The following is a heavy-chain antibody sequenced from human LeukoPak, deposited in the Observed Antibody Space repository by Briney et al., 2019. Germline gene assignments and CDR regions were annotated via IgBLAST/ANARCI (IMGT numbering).Heavy chain of an antibody. D-gene: IGHD1-26*01. Sequence: GASVKVSCKASGGTFSSYAISWVRQAPGQGLEWKGGIIPIFGTANYAQKFQGRVTITTDESTSTAYMELSSLRSEDTAVYYCAREVGAGGDYWGQGTLVTVSS. CDR3: AREVGAGGDY. CDR2: IIPIFGTA. V-gene: IGHV1-69*05. CDR1: GGTFSSYA. J-gene: IGHJ4*02.